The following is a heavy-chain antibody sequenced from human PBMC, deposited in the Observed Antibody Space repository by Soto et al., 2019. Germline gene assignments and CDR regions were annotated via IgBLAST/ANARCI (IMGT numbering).Heavy chain of an antibody. D-gene: IGHD5-18*01. CDR2: INADGSVT. CDR3: ARDRSLWLRDY. V-gene: IGHV3-74*03. J-gene: IGHJ4*02. CDR1: GFTFSSYW. Sequence: EVQLVESGGGLVQPGESLRLSCAASGFTFSSYWMHWVRQAPGKGLVWVSRINADGSVTTYADSVKGRFTISRDTAKNTLYLQMNSLRAEDTAVYYCARDRSLWLRDYWGQGTLVTVSS.